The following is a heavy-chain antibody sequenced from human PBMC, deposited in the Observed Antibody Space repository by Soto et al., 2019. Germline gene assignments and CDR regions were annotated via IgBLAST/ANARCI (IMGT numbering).Heavy chain of an antibody. V-gene: IGHV3-30*18. D-gene: IGHD3-10*01. CDR2: ISYDGSNK. CDR3: AKILGLFWFGDLSSHDSYGMDV. Sequence: PGGSLRLSCAASGFTFSSYGMHWVRQAPGKGLEWVAVISYDGSNKYYADSVKGRFTISRDNSKNTLYLQMNSLRAEDTAVYYCAKILGLFWFGDLSSHDSYGMDVWGKGTTVTVSS. J-gene: IGHJ6*04. CDR1: GFTFSSYG.